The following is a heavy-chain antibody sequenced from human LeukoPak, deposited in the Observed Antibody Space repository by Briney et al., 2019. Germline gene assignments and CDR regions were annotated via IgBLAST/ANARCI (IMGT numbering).Heavy chain of an antibody. CDR2: IVVGSGNT. J-gene: IGHJ4*02. CDR3: AAVLDDSSGYYSFLGY. CDR1: GFTFTSSA. V-gene: IGHV1-58*02. Sequence: SVKVSCTASGFTFTSSAMQWVRQARGQRLEWIGWIVVGSGNTNYAQKFQERVTITRDMSTSTAYMELSSLRSEDTAVYYCAAVLDDSSGYYSFLGYWGQGTLVTVSS. D-gene: IGHD3-22*01.